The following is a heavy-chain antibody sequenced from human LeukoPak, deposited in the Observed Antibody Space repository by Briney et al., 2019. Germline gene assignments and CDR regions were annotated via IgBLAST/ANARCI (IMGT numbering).Heavy chain of an antibody. J-gene: IGHJ6*02. Sequence: GGSLRLSCAASGFTFNNYAMTWVRQAPGKGLEWVSDISGSVGSTYYTDSVKGRFTISRDNSKNTLYLQMNSLRAEDTAVYYCARGWELSLGHYYYGMDVWGQGTTVTVSS. D-gene: IGHD1-26*01. CDR1: GFTFNNYA. V-gene: IGHV3-23*01. CDR2: ISGSVGST. CDR3: ARGWELSLGHYYYGMDV.